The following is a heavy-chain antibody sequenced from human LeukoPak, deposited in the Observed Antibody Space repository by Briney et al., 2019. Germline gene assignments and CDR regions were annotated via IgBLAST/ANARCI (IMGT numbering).Heavy chain of an antibody. V-gene: IGHV1-69*13. CDR2: IIPIFGTA. CDR3: VSSRNDILTGYSPAERWFDP. Sequence: SVKVSCKASGGTFSSYAISWVRQAPGQGLEWMGGIIPIFGTANYAQKFQGRVTITADESTSTAYMELSSLRSEDTAVYYCVSSRNDILTGYSPAERWFDPWGQGTLVTVSS. CDR1: GGTFSSYA. D-gene: IGHD3-9*01. J-gene: IGHJ5*02.